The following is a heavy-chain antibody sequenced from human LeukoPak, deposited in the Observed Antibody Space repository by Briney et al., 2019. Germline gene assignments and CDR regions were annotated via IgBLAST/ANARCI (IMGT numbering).Heavy chain of an antibody. CDR1: GFTFSSYS. D-gene: IGHD1-1*01. Sequence: PGGSLILSCATSGFTFSSYSMNWVRQAPGKGLEWVSSISSSTSNIYYADSVKGRFTISRDNAKNSLYLQMNSLRVEDTAVYYCARCTTGRTFGSLREIKRSREIDYWGQGTLVTVSS. CDR3: ARCTTGRTFGSLREIKRSREIDY. CDR2: ISSSTSNI. V-gene: IGHV3-21*01. J-gene: IGHJ4*02.